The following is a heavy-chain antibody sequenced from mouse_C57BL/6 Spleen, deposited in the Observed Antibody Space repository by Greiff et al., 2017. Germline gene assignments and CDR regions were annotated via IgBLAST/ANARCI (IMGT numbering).Heavy chain of an antibody. CDR2: IRSKSSNYAT. J-gene: IGHJ1*03. CDR3: VREDYGSSYPYLYFDV. V-gene: IGHV10-3*01. CDR1: GFTFNTYA. Sequence: VQLKESGGGLVQPKGSLKLSCAASGFTFNTYAMHWVRQAPGKGLEWVARIRSKSSNYATYYADSVKDRFTISRDDSQSMLYLQMNNLKTEDTAMYYCVREDYGSSYPYLYFDVWGTGTTVTVSS. D-gene: IGHD1-1*01.